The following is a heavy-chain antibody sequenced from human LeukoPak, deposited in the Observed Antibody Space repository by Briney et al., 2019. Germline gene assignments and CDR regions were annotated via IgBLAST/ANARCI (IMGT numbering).Heavy chain of an antibody. V-gene: IGHV3-9*01. J-gene: IGHJ4*02. D-gene: IGHD3-10*01. CDR1: GFTFDDYA. Sequence: GRSLRLSCAASGFTFDDYAMHWVRQARGKGLEWVSGISWYSGRIGYADSVKGRFTISRDNAKNSLYLQMNSLRAEDTAVYYCARGVPRRGTLSPESRLDGSGVHFDYWGQGTLVTVSS. CDR3: ARGVPRRGTLSPESRLDGSGVHFDY. CDR2: ISWYSGRI.